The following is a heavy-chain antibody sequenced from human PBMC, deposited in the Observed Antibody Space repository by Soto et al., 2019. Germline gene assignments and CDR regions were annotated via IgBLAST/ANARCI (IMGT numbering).Heavy chain of an antibody. CDR2: IIPLFGTP. Sequence: QVQLVQSGGEVKKPGSSVKVSCKASGGSFSTYAISWLRQAPGQGLEWMGGIIPLFGTPNYAQRFQGRGTITADESTSTAYMELSRLRSEYTAVYYCSSTRDDYGSGNHSNRMAFWGQEPLVTVSS. CDR3: SSTRDDYGSGNHSNRMAF. J-gene: IGHJ4*02. V-gene: IGHV1-69*01. D-gene: IGHD3-10*01. CDR1: GGSFSTYA.